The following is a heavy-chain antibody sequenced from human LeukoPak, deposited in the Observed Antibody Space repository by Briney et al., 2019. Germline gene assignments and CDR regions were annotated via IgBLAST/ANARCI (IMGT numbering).Heavy chain of an antibody. Sequence: GGSLRLSCEASEFTFRSYNMNWVRQAPGKGLEWVSSISSSSSYIYSADSVKGRFTISRDNAKNSMYLQMNSLRAEDTAVYYCARDRSYGAPFDYWGQGTLVTVSS. CDR3: ARDRSYGAPFDY. CDR1: EFTFRSYN. D-gene: IGHD2-15*01. J-gene: IGHJ4*02. V-gene: IGHV3-21*01. CDR2: ISSSSSYI.